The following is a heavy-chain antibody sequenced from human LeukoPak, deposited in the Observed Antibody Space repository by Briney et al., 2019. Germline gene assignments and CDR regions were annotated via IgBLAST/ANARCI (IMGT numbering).Heavy chain of an antibody. D-gene: IGHD6-19*01. CDR1: GYTFTGYY. J-gene: IGHJ6*02. Sequence: GASVKVSCKASGYTFTGYYMHWVRQAIGQGLEWMGWINPNSGGTNYAQKFQGRVTMTRDTSISTAYMELSRLRSDDTAVYYCARDRIAVAGNYYYYGMDVWGQGTTVTVSS. CDR3: ARDRIAVAGNYYYYGMDV. CDR2: INPNSGGT. V-gene: IGHV1-2*02.